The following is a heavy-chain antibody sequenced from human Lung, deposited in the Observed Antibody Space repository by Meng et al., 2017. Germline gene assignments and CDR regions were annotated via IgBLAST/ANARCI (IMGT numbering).Heavy chain of an antibody. J-gene: IGHJ5*02. V-gene: IGHV4-34*01. CDR1: GGSFSGYY. D-gene: IGHD2-2*01. CDR2: ISHSGST. Sequence: QVQLQQWGAGLLKPSETLSLTCGVYGGSFSGYYWSLIRQPPGKGLEWIGEISHSGSTNYNPSLKSRVTISVDTSKNQFSLQLTSVTAADTAMYYCTRAPLPAGRGLKNWFEPWGQGTLVTVSS. CDR3: TRAPLPAGRGLKNWFEP.